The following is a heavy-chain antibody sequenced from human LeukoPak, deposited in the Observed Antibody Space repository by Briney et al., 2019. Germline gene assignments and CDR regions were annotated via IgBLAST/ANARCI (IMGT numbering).Heavy chain of an antibody. V-gene: IGHV4-59*01. CDR3: ARVRSSGWGKGFDY. D-gene: IGHD6-19*01. J-gene: IGHJ4*02. CDR2: IYYSGST. CDR1: GVSISSYY. Sequence: PSETLSLTCTVSGVSISSYYWSWLRQPPGKGREWIGYIYYSGSTNYNPSLKSRVTISVDTSKNQFSLKLSSVTAADTAMYYCARVRSSGWGKGFDYWGQGTLVTVSS.